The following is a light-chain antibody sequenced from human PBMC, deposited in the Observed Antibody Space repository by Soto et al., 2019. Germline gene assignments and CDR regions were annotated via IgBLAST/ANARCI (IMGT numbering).Light chain of an antibody. Sequence: EIGMTQSPATLSVSPGERATLSCRASQSLSSNLAWYQQKPGRAPRLLMYGASTRANFIPARFSGSGSGTEFTLTISSLQSEDFAVYYCQQYNDWPYTFGQGTKLEI. CDR3: QQYNDWPYT. CDR1: QSLSSN. J-gene: IGKJ2*01. V-gene: IGKV3-15*01. CDR2: GAS.